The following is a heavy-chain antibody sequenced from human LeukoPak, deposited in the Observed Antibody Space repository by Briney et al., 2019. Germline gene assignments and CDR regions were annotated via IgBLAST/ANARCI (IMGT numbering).Heavy chain of an antibody. CDR1: GFTVSSTY. V-gene: IGHV3-66*01. CDR3: ARVGVGIAYYYGMDV. Sequence: PGGSLRLSCAASGFTVSSTYMSWVRQAPGKGLEWVSVFYSGDTTYYANSVKGRFTISRDSSKNMLYLQMNGLRVEDTAVYYCARVGVGIAYYYGMDVWGQGTTVTVSS. D-gene: IGHD2-21*01. CDR2: FYSGDTT. J-gene: IGHJ6*02.